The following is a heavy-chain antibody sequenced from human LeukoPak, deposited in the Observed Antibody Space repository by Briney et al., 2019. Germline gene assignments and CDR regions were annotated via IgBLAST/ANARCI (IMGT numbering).Heavy chain of an antibody. CDR1: GFTFSNYW. CDR2: IKQDASEK. J-gene: IGHJ3*02. Sequence: PGGSLRLSCAASGFTFSNYWMTWVRQAPGKGLEWVANIKQDASEKYYVDSVKGRFTISRDNAKNPLYLQMNSLRAEDTAVYYCARDLRVYNWNDAARSAFDIWGQGTMVTVSS. V-gene: IGHV3-7*01. CDR3: ARDLRVYNWNDAARSAFDI. D-gene: IGHD1-1*01.